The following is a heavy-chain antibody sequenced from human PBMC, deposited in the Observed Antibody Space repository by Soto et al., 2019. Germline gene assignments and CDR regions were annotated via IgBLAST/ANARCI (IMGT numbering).Heavy chain of an antibody. J-gene: IGHJ4*02. CDR2: IYYSGST. CDR1: GGSISSGDYY. D-gene: IGHD3-3*01. V-gene: IGHV4-30-4*01. Sequence: TLSLTCXVSGGSISSGDYYWSWIRKPPGKGLEWIGYIYYSGSTYYNPSLKSRVTISVDTSKNQFSLKLSSVTAADTAVYYCARVGSIFGVATRTHPFDYWGQGTLVTVSS. CDR3: ARVGSIFGVATRTHPFDY.